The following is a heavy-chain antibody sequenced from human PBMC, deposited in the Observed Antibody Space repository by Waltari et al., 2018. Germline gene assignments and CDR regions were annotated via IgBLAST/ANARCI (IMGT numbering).Heavy chain of an antibody. J-gene: IGHJ4*02. CDR2: MNPNSGNT. CDR3: ARAAATLPRD. D-gene: IGHD1-26*01. V-gene: IGHV1-8*02. Sequence: QVQLVQSGAEVKKPGASVKVSCTASGYTFTSYAINWVRQAHGPALEWMGWMNPNSGNTGYAQKFQGRVTMTRNTSISTAYMELSSLRSEDTAVYYCARAAATLPRDWGQGTLVTVSS. CDR1: GYTFTSYA.